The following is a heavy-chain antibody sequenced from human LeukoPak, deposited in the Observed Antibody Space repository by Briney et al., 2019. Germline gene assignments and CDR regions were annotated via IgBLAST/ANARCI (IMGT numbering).Heavy chain of an antibody. CDR1: GNSFSSYW. Sequence: GESLKISCKDSGNSFSSYWIGWVRQMPGKGLEWMGIICPGDSDTRYSPSFQGQVTISADKSISTAYLQWSSLKASDTAMYYCAREPTYYYDSSGQNDGRAIDYWGQGTLVTVSS. V-gene: IGHV5-51*01. CDR3: AREPTYYYDSSGQNDGRAIDY. CDR2: ICPGDSDT. J-gene: IGHJ4*02. D-gene: IGHD3-22*01.